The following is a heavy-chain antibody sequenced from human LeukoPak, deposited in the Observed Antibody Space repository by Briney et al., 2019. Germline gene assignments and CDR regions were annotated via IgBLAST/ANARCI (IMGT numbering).Heavy chain of an antibody. V-gene: IGHV3-30*18. D-gene: IGHD1-26*01. J-gene: IGHJ4*02. CDR2: MSYDGTNK. Sequence: GGSLRLSCAASGFTFSTYVMHWVRQAPGKGREWVAVMSYDGTNKYYADSVKGRFTISRDNSKNTVYLQMNSLRAEDTAVYYCAKESGLSGTYYRAFDYWGQGTLVTVSS. CDR1: GFTFSTYV. CDR3: AKESGLSGTYYRAFDY.